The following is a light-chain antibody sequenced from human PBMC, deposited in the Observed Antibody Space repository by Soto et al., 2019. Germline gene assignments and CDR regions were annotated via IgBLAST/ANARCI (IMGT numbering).Light chain of an antibody. CDR2: KAS. CDR3: QQYNTYS. Sequence: DIQMTQSPSTLSASVGDRVTITCRATQSISPYLAWYQQKPGKAPKLLIYKASILQSGVPSTFSGSGSGTEFTLTISSLQPDDFATYYCQQYNTYSFGQGTKVDIK. V-gene: IGKV1-5*03. CDR1: QSISPY. J-gene: IGKJ1*01.